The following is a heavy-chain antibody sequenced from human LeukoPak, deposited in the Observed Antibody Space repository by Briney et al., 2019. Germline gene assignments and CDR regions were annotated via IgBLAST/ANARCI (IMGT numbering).Heavy chain of an antibody. J-gene: IGHJ4*02. Sequence: GRSLRLSCAASGFTFSSSWMHWVRQAPGKGLMWVSRINSDGSSTIYADSVRGRFTISRDNAKNSLYLQMNSLRAEDTAVYYCARLGYCSGGSCYWGGLLDYWGQGTLVTVSS. CDR3: ARLGYCSGGSCYWGGLLDY. CDR1: GFTFSSSW. CDR2: INSDGSST. D-gene: IGHD2-15*01. V-gene: IGHV3-74*01.